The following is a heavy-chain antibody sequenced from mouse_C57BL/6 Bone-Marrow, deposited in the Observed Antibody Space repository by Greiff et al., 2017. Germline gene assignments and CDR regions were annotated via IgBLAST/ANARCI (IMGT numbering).Heavy chain of an antibody. D-gene: IGHD1-1*01. CDR1: GYTFTSYW. J-gene: IGHJ2*01. V-gene: IGHV1-7*01. Sequence: VQRVESGAELAKPGASVKLSCKASGYTFTSYWMHWVKQRPGQGLEWIGYINPSSGYTKYNQKFKDKATLTAYKSSSTAYMQLSSLTYEDSAVYYCALYGSLDYWGQGTTLTVSS. CDR3: ALYGSLDY. CDR2: INPSSGYT.